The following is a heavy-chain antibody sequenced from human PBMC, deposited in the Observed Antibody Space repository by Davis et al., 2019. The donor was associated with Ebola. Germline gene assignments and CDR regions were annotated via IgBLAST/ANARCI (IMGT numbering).Heavy chain of an antibody. Sequence: GGSLRLSCAASGFTFSSYAFTFSSYAMSWVRQAPGKGLEWVSAISGSGGSTYYADSVKGRFTISRDNSKNTLYLQMNSLRAEDTAVYYCAKIYPRAYTAYCSGGSCYPDYWGQGTLVTVSS. V-gene: IGHV3-23*01. CDR2: ISGSGGST. CDR3: AKIYPRAYTAYCSGGSCYPDY. J-gene: IGHJ4*02. CDR1: GFTFSSYAFTFSSYA. D-gene: IGHD2-15*01.